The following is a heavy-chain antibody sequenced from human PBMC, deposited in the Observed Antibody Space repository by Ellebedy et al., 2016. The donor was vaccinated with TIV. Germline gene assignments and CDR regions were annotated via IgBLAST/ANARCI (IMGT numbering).Heavy chain of an antibody. CDR2: IFPRDSDA. CDR3: AKSLTGADAFDI. V-gene: IGHV5-51*01. CDR1: GYSFANYW. Sequence: GESLKISCQASGYSFANYWILWVRQVPGKGLEWMGIIFPRDSDARYNPSFQGQVTLSADKSSGIAYLQWSSLRASDTALYYCAKSLTGADAFDIWGQGTLVTVSS. D-gene: IGHD3-10*01. J-gene: IGHJ3*02.